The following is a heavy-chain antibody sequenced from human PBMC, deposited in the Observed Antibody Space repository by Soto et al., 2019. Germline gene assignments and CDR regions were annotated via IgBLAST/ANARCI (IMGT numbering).Heavy chain of an antibody. Sequence: GGSLRLSCAASGFTFSSYAMSWVRQAPGKGLEWVSAISGSGGSTYYEDSVKGRFTISRDNSKNTLYLQMNSLGAEDMAVYYCAKDRWRADTAMGAALGDDYFDYWGQGTLVTVSS. CDR3: AKDRWRADTAMGAALGDDYFDY. D-gene: IGHD5-18*01. CDR1: GFTFSSYA. V-gene: IGHV3-23*01. J-gene: IGHJ4*02. CDR2: ISGSGGST.